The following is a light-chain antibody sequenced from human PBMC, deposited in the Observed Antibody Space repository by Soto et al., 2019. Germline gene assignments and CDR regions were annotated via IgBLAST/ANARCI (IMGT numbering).Light chain of an antibody. J-gene: IGLJ2*01. CDR2: EDI. V-gene: IGLV2-23*01. CDR3: SSYAVVTGVV. Sequence: QSALTQPASVSGSPGQSITISCTGTSSDVGSYNLVSWYQQHPGKAPKLMIYEDIERPSGVSNRFSGSKSDNTASLTISGLQPKHESFFYSSSYAVVTGVVSGGGPNLPFL. CDR1: SSDVGSYNL.